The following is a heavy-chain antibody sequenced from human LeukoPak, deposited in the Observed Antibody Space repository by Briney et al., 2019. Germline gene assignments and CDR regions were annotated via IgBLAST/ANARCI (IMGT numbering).Heavy chain of an antibody. V-gene: IGHV4-39*01. CDR2: IYYSGST. J-gene: IGHJ4*02. CDR3: AVGDYYGSGSFDY. D-gene: IGHD3-10*01. Sequence: PSETLSLTCTVFGGSISSSSYYWGWIRQPPGKGLEWIGSIYYSGSTYYNPSLKSRVTISVDTSKNQFSLKLSSVTAADTDVYYCAVGDYYGSGSFDYWGQGTLVTVSS. CDR1: GGSISSSSYY.